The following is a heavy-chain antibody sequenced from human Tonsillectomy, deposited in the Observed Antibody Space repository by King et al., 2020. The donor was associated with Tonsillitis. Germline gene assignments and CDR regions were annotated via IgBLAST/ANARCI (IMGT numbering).Heavy chain of an antibody. V-gene: IGHV1-18*01. J-gene: IGHJ3*02. D-gene: IGHD6-19*01. CDR3: ARDGVWSYGPPRQNSGPDGLDI. Sequence: VQLVESGGEVKKPGASVKVSCKATGYNFKNYGLSWVRQAPGQGLEWLGWISGYNGNTNLAQTLQDRVSLTTDTSTSTVYMEVRSLRSDDTAVYFCARDGVWSYGPPRQNSGPDGLDIWGQGTVVTVSS. CDR2: ISGYNGNT. CDR1: GYNFKNYG.